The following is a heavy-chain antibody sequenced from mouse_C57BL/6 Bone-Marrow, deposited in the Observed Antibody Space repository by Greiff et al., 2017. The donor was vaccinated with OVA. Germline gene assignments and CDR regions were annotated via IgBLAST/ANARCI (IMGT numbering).Heavy chain of an antibody. Sequence: VQLQQSGAELVRPGASVKLSCTASGFTFTDDYMHWVKQRPEQGLEWIGWIDPENGDTEYASKFQGKATITADTSSNTAYLQLSSLTSEDTAVDYCTCYYGSPAWFAYWGQGTLVTVSA. CDR1: GFTFTDDY. V-gene: IGHV14-4*01. CDR2: IDPENGDT. J-gene: IGHJ3*01. D-gene: IGHD1-1*01. CDR3: TCYYGSPAWFAY.